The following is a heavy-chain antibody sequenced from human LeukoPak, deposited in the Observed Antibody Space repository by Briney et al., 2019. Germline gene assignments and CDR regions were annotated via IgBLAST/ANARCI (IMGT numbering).Heavy chain of an antibody. CDR3: AKDNWNYGSSMDV. Sequence: SETLSLTCTVSGGSISSYYWSWIRQPPGKGLEWVGYIYYSGSTNYNPSLKSRVTISVDTSKNQFSLKLSSVTAADTAVYYCAKDNWNYGSSMDVWGQGTTVTVSS. D-gene: IGHD1-7*01. CDR2: IYYSGST. V-gene: IGHV4-59*01. J-gene: IGHJ6*02. CDR1: GGSISSYY.